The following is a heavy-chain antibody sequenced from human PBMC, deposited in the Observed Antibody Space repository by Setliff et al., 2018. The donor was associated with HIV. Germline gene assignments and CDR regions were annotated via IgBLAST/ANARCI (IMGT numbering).Heavy chain of an antibody. CDR1: GFTFSNAW. Sequence: PGGSLRLSCAASGFTFSNAWMSWVRQAPGKGLEWVGRIKNKTDGGTTDYAATVKGRFTISRDDSKNTLYLQMNSLKTEDTAVYYCTAALQQQVVRWFDTWGQGTLVTVSS. J-gene: IGHJ5*02. V-gene: IGHV3-15*01. CDR3: TAALQQQVVRWFDT. CDR2: IKNKTDGGTT. D-gene: IGHD6-13*01.